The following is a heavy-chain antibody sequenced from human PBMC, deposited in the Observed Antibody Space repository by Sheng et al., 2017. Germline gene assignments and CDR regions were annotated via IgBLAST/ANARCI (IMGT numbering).Heavy chain of an antibody. J-gene: IGHJ4*02. V-gene: IGHV3-48*03. Sequence: EVQLVESGGGLIQPGGSLRLSCAASGFTFSSHGMNWVRQAPGKGLEWISYISSSGGTKHYAASVKGRFTISREDAKKSVYLHMNSLRADDTGVYYCARDWEVPSDYWGQGVLVTVSS. CDR3: ARDWEVPSDY. D-gene: IGHD1-26*01. CDR2: ISSSGGTK. CDR1: GFTFSSHG.